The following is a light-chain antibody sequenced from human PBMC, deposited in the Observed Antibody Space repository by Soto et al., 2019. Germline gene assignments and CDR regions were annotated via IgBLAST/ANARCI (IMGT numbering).Light chain of an antibody. V-gene: IGLV3-21*02. Sequence: SYELTQPPSLSVAPGQTARITCGGDYLGDKSVYWSQQKTGQAPVQVVYDDSDRPSGIPERFSGSNSGNTATLTISRVEAEDEADYYCQVWDTGTAHVVFGGGTKLTVL. CDR3: QVWDTGTAHVV. CDR2: DDS. CDR1: YLGDKS. J-gene: IGLJ3*02.